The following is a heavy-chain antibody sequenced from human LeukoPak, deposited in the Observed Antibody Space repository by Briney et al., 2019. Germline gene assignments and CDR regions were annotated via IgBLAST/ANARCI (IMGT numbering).Heavy chain of an antibody. D-gene: IGHD4-23*01. CDR2: ISGSGGST. CDR1: GFTFSSYS. Sequence: GGSLRLSCAASGFTFSSYSMNWVRQAPGKGLEWVSAISGSGGSTYYADSVKGRFTISRDNSKNTLYLQMNSLRAEDTAVYYCAKGVTVYNWFDPWGQGTLVTVSS. V-gene: IGHV3-23*01. J-gene: IGHJ5*02. CDR3: AKGVTVYNWFDP.